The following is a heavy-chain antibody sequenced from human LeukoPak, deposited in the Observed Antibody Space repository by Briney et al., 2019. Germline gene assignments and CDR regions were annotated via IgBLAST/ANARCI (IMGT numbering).Heavy chain of an antibody. CDR3: AKGSSRGTTLTWFDP. D-gene: IGHD4-17*01. CDR2: ISGTGGTT. J-gene: IGHJ5*02. Sequence: GGSLRLSCAASGFTFSDYAMTWIRQAPGKGLEWDSVISGTGGTTYYADSVKGQFTVSRDNSQNTLYLQMNSLRVDGTAVYYCAKGSSRGTTLTWFDPWGQGTLVTVSS. V-gene: IGHV3-23*01. CDR1: GFTFSDYA.